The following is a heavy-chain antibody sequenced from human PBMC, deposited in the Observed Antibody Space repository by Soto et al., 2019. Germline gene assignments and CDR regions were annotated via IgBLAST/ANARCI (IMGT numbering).Heavy chain of an antibody. CDR1: GDSITSGVHY. J-gene: IGHJ4*02. CDR3: ARGYGRNFDY. D-gene: IGHD5-18*01. CDR2: INYSGST. Sequence: PSETLSLTCTVSGDSITSGVHYWSWIRQLPGKGLEWIGYINYSGSTNYNPSLKSRVTISVDTSKNQFSLKLSSVTAADTAVYYCARGYGRNFDYWGQGTLVTVSS. V-gene: IGHV4-39*07.